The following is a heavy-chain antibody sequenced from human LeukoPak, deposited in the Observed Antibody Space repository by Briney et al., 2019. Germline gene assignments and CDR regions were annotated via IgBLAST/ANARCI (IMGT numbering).Heavy chain of an antibody. CDR1: GLRFSDYY. D-gene: IGHD1-26*01. Sequence: GGSLRLSCAASGLRFSDYYVSWIRQAPGKGLQWVSYISSGGDIMHYADSVKGRFTSSRDNAKNSGYLEMNSLGAEDTAVYYCAKDYEPLVGVHRWGDWFDPWGQGTLVTVSS. J-gene: IGHJ5*02. V-gene: IGHV3-11*01. CDR3: AKDYEPLVGVHRWGDWFDP. CDR2: ISSGGDIM.